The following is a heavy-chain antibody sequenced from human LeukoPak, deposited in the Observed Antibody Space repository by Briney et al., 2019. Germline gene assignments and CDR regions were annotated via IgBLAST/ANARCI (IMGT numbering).Heavy chain of an antibody. D-gene: IGHD6-13*01. CDR3: AKESELVLDY. CDR1: GFTFSSYS. Sequence: GGSLRLSCAASGFTFSSYSMNWVRQAPGKGLEWVSYISSSSSTIYYADSVKGRFTISRDNAKNSLYLQMNSLRAEDTAVYYCAKESELVLDYWGQGTLVTVSS. V-gene: IGHV3-48*04. CDR2: ISSSSSTI. J-gene: IGHJ4*02.